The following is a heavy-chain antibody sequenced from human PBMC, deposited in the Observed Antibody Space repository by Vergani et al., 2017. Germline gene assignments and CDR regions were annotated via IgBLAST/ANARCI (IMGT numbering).Heavy chain of an antibody. D-gene: IGHD3-3*01. CDR3: AGGAVFWSGCTYYCYYMDV. CDR2: INHSGST. V-gene: IGHV4-34*01. Sequence: QVQLQQWGAGLLKPSETLSLTCAVYGGSFSGYYWSWIRQLPGKGLEWIGEINHSGSTNYNPSLKSRVTISVDTSKNQFSLKLSSATAPDTTGYYCAGGAVFWSGCTYYCYYMDVWGKGTTVTVSS. J-gene: IGHJ6*03. CDR1: GGSFSGYY.